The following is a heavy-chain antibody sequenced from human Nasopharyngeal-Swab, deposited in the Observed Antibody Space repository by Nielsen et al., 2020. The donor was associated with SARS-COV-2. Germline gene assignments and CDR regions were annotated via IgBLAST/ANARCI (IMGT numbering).Heavy chain of an antibody. CDR2: IWYDGSNK. CDR3: AREGSSSKNADAFDI. V-gene: IGHV3-33*01. CDR1: GFTFSSYG. Sequence: GGSLRLSCAASGFTFSSYGMHWVRQAPGKGLEWVAVIWYDGSNKYYADSVKGRFTISRDNSKNTLYLQMNSLRAEDTAVYYCAREGSSSKNADAFDIWGQGTMVTVSS. J-gene: IGHJ3*02. D-gene: IGHD6-13*01.